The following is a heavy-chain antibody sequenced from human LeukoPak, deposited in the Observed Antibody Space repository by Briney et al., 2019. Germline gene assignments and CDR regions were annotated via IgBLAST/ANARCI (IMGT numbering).Heavy chain of an antibody. J-gene: IGHJ5*02. CDR1: GGSISSYY. CDR3: ARESTIFGVVKGFDP. CDR2: IYTSGST. D-gene: IGHD3-3*01. Sequence: SEILSLTCTVSGGSISSYYWSWIRQPAGKGLEWIGRIYTSGSTNYNPSLKSRVTMSVDTSKNQFSLKLSSVTAADTAVYYCARESTIFGVVKGFDPWGQGTLVTVSS. V-gene: IGHV4-4*07.